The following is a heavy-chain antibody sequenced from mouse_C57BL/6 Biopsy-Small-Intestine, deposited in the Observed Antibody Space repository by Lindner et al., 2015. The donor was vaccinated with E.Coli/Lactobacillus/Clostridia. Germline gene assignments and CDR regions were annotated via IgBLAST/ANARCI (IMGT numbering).Heavy chain of an antibody. J-gene: IGHJ3*01. Sequence: VQLQESGPELVKPGASVKMSCTASGYTFTGYYINWVRQRPGQGLEWIGWIYPGNGNTDYNERFKDKATLTVDTSSSTACMQLSSLTSEDSAVFFCARQDYSNYGFAYWGQGTLVTVSA. D-gene: IGHD2-5*01. CDR3: ARQDYSNYGFAY. V-gene: IGHV1-84*01. CDR1: GYTFTGYY. CDR2: IYPGNGNT.